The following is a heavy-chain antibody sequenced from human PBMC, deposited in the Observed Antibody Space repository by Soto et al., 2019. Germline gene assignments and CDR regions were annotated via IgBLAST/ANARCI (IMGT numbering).Heavy chain of an antibody. D-gene: IGHD6-6*01. CDR3: ARQLVGEKQLVLTYYMDV. CDR1: GGSISSSSYY. CDR2: IYYSGST. J-gene: IGHJ6*03. Sequence: SETLSLTCTVSGGSISSSSYYWGWIRQPPGKGLEWIGSIYYSGSTYYNPSLKSRVTISVDTSKNQFSLKLSSVTAADTAVYYCARQLVGEKQLVLTYYMDVWGKGTTVTVSS. V-gene: IGHV4-39*01.